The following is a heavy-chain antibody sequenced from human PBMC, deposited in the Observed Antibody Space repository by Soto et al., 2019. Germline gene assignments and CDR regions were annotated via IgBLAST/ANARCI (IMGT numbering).Heavy chain of an antibody. CDR1: GFTVSSNY. J-gene: IGHJ6*02. Sequence: GGSLRLSCAASGFTVSSNYMSWVRQAPGKGLEWVSVIYSGGSTYYADSVKGRFTISRDNSKNTLYLQMNSLRAEDTAVYYCARDGDYYYGMDVWGQGTTVTVSS. CDR3: ARDGDYYYGMDV. V-gene: IGHV3-53*01. CDR2: IYSGGST. D-gene: IGHD4-17*01.